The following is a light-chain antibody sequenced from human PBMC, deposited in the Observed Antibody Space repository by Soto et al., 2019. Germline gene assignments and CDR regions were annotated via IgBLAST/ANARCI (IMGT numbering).Light chain of an antibody. Sequence: EIVLTQSPGTLSLSPGERATLSCRASQTISNSYSAWYQQKPGQAPRLLIYGASTRATGIPERFSGSGSGTDFTLTISRLEPGDFAVYYCQVYGDSSPTFGQWTKVEIK. V-gene: IGKV3-20*01. CDR2: GAS. CDR1: QTISNSY. J-gene: IGKJ1*01. CDR3: QVYGDSSPT.